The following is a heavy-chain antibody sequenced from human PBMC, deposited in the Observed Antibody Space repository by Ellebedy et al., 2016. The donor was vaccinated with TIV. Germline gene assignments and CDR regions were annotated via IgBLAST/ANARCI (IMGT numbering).Heavy chain of an antibody. Sequence: GESLKISCAASGFTFSSYAMSWVRQVPGKGLEWVSFISGGGGTTFYADSVKGRFTISRDNSKNTLHLGMSSLRVEDTAVYFCAKDMGAGWLQFLGFDAFDLWGQGTLVTVCS. CDR2: ISGGGGTT. V-gene: IGHV3-23*01. J-gene: IGHJ3*01. CDR1: GFTFSSYA. CDR3: AKDMGAGWLQFLGFDAFDL. D-gene: IGHD2-15*01.